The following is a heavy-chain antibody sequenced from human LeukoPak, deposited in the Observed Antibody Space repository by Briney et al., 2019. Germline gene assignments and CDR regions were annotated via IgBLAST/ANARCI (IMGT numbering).Heavy chain of an antibody. CDR1: GGSISSSNYY. Sequence: SETLSLTCTVSGGSISSSNYYWGCIRQPPGKGLEWIGNIYYTGSTYYNPPLKSRVAISVDTSKNQFSLKLKSVTAADTAVYYCARGKAGEQLVGLTNWFDPWGQGTLVTVSS. V-gene: IGHV4-39*07. D-gene: IGHD6-6*01. CDR3: ARGKAGEQLVGLTNWFDP. J-gene: IGHJ5*02. CDR2: IYYTGST.